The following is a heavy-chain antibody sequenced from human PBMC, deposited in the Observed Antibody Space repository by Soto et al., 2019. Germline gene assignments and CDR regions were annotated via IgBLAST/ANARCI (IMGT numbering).Heavy chain of an antibody. CDR2: ISSSSSYI. Sequence: EVQLVESGGGLVKPGGSLRLSCAASGFTFSSYSMNWVRQAPGKGLEWVSSISSSSSYIYYADSVKGRFTISRDNAKNSLYLQMNSLRAEDTAVYYCARDRGGYGKKIDYWGQGTLVTVSS. J-gene: IGHJ4*02. D-gene: IGHD5-12*01. V-gene: IGHV3-21*01. CDR1: GFTFSSYS. CDR3: ARDRGGYGKKIDY.